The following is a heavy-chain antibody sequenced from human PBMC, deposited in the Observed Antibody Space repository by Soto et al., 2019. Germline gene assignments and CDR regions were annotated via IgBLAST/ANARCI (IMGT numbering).Heavy chain of an antibody. CDR3: ARHDVATYYDILTGYYSIDY. J-gene: IGHJ4*02. V-gene: IGHV4-39*01. D-gene: IGHD3-9*01. CDR1: GGSISSSSYY. Sequence: QLQLQESGPGLVKPSETLSLTCTVSGGSISSSSYYWGWIRQPPGKGLEWIGSIYYSGSTYYNPSLKSRVTISVDTSKNQFSLKLSSVTAADTAVYYCARHDVATYYDILTGYYSIDYWGQGTLVTVSS. CDR2: IYYSGST.